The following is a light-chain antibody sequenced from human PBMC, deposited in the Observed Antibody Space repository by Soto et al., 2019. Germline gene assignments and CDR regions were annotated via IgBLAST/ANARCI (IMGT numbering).Light chain of an antibody. Sequence: QSVLTQPPSVSGAPGQRVTISCTVSSSNIGAGYDVHWYQQLPGTAPKLLIYGNSNRPSGVPDRFSGSKSGTSASLAITGLQAEDEADYYCQSYDSSLSGWVFGGWTKVNVL. J-gene: IGLJ3*02. CDR2: GNS. CDR3: QSYDSSLSGWV. V-gene: IGLV1-40*01. CDR1: SSNIGAGYD.